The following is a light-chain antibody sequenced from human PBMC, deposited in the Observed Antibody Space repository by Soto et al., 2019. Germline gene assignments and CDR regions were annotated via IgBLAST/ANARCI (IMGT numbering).Light chain of an antibody. V-gene: IGKV3-15*01. CDR3: QQDINCPPGT. CDR2: GAS. Sequence: EIVMTQSPATLSVSPGERATLSCRASQSVSSNLAWYQQKPGQAPRLLIYGASTRATGIPARFSGSASGTELTLTISSLLSEDFPVYYCQQDINCPPGTFGPGTKVDIK. CDR1: QSVSSN. J-gene: IGKJ3*01.